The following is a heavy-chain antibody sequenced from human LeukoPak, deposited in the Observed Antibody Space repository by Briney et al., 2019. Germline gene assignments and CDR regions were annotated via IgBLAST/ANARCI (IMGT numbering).Heavy chain of an antibody. D-gene: IGHD2-2*01. CDR1: GFTVSSNY. CDR3: ARRYSTSWTHDP. CDR2: IYSGGST. V-gene: IGHV3-66*01. J-gene: IGHJ5*02. Sequence: GGSLRLSCAASGFTVSSNYMSWVRQAPGKGLEWASVIYSGGSTYYGDSVKGRFTISRDDSKNTLYLQMNSLRVEDTAVYYCARRYSTSWTHDPWGQGTLVTVSS.